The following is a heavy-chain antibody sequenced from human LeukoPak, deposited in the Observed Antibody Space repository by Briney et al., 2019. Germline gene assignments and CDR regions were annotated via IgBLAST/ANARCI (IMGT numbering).Heavy chain of an antibody. Sequence: ASVKVSCKASGYTFSGYYMHWVRQAPGQGLEWMGWINPNSGGTNCAQKFQGRVTMTRDTSISTAYMELSGLRSDDTAVYYCARDTNTVIVYWGQGTLVTVSS. J-gene: IGHJ4*02. CDR1: GYTFSGYY. CDR3: ARDTNTVIVY. D-gene: IGHD2-21*01. V-gene: IGHV1-2*02. CDR2: INPNSGGT.